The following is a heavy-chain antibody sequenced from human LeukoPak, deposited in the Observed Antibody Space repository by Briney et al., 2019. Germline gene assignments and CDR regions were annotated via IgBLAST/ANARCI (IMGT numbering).Heavy chain of an antibody. J-gene: IGHJ5*02. CDR2: IIPILGIA. CDR3: ARLAAAGRNSDWFDP. D-gene: IGHD6-13*01. V-gene: IGHV1-69*04. Sequence: SVKVSCKASGGTFSSYAISWVRQAPGQGLEWMERIIPILGIANYAQKFQGRVTITADKSTSTAYMELSSLRSEDTAVYYCARLAAAGRNSDWFDPWGQGTLVTVSS. CDR1: GGTFSSYA.